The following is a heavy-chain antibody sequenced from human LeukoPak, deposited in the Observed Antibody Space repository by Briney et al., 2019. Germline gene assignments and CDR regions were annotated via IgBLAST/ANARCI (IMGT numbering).Heavy chain of an antibody. CDR2: ISFGGSPK. Sequence: GGSLRLSCAGSGFTFSLYNMHWVRQAPGKGLEWVALISFGGSPKYYADSVRGRFTISRDNSKNTLFLQMSSLKAEDTAVYYCAREGASNGYHYGMDVWGQGTTVSVS. J-gene: IGHJ6*02. CDR3: AREGASNGYHYGMDV. D-gene: IGHD5-12*01. V-gene: IGHV3-30*04. CDR1: GFTFSLYN.